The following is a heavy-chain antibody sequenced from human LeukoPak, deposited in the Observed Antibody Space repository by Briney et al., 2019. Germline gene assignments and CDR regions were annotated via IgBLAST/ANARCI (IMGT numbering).Heavy chain of an antibody. CDR3: ARVKDTTQRNPLAF. CDR2: ISYDGSNK. Sequence: PGGSLRLSCAASGFTFSSYGMHWVRQAPGKGLEWVAVISYDGSNKYYADSVKGRFTISRDKSKNTLYLQMNSLRAEDTAVYYCARVKDTTQRNPLAFWGQGTLVTVSS. CDR1: GFTFSSYG. D-gene: IGHD1-1*01. V-gene: IGHV3-30*03. J-gene: IGHJ4*02.